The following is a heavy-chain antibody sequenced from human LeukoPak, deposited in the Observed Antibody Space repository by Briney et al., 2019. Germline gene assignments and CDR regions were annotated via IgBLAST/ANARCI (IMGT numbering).Heavy chain of an antibody. CDR2: ISASSSYI. CDR3: AKVKGESYYYDSSGRFQH. J-gene: IGHJ1*01. D-gene: IGHD3-22*01. V-gene: IGHV3-21*04. Sequence: GGSLRLSCAASGLTFSSYSMNWVRQAPGKGLEWVSSISASSSYIYYADSVKGRFTISRDNSKNTLYLQVNSLRAEDTAVYYCAKVKGESYYYDSSGRFQHWGQGTLVTVSS. CDR1: GLTFSSYS.